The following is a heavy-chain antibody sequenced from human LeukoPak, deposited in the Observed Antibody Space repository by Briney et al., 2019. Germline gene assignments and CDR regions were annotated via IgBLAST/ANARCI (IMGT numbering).Heavy chain of an antibody. CDR1: GGSISTTNYY. CDR3: ARTYPDCDY. V-gene: IGHV4-39*01. D-gene: IGHD2-21*02. J-gene: IGHJ4*02. CDR2: IHYSGST. Sequence: PSETLSLTCNVSGGSISTTNYYWGWIRQPPGKGLEWLGNIHYSGSTYNNPSLQSRVTLSVDTSKNQFSLKLTSVTATDTAVYYCARTYPDCDYWGQGTLVTVSS.